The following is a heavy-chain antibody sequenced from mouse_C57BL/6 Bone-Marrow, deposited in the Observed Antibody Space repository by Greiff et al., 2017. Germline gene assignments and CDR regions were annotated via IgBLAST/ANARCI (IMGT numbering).Heavy chain of an antibody. Sequence: EVHLVESGGGLVKPGGSLKLSCAASGFTFSDYGMHWVRQAPEKGLEWVAYISRGSSTIYYADTVKGRFTLSRDNAKNTLFLQMTSLRSEDTAMYYCARGYSNDFAWFAYWGQGTLVTVSA. J-gene: IGHJ3*01. CDR3: ARGYSNDFAWFAY. D-gene: IGHD2-5*01. CDR1: GFTFSDYG. CDR2: ISRGSSTI. V-gene: IGHV5-17*01.